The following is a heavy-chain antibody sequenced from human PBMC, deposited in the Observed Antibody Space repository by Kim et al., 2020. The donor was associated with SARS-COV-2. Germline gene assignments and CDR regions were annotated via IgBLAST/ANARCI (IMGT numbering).Heavy chain of an antibody. Sequence: ASVKVSCKTFGYTFTTYGISWVRQAPGQGLEWLGWMSTFNGDTYSVQKIRDRVTMTRETSTSTAYMELRSLRSDDTAVYYCARYHFGELFPTEIDPWGQGTLVTVSS. CDR2: MSTFNGDT. D-gene: IGHD3-10*01. V-gene: IGHV1-18*01. CDR3: ARYHFGELFPTEIDP. CDR1: GYTFTTYG. J-gene: IGHJ5*02.